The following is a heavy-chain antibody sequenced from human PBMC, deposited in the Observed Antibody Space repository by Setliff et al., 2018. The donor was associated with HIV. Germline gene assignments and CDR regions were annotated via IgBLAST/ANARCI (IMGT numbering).Heavy chain of an antibody. Sequence: SGPTLVNPTRTLTLTCTFSGFSLTTTGMCVTWIRQPPGKALEWLARIDWDDDEYYSTSLKTRHTISKDTSKNQVALTMTNMDPVDTATYYCARIKGSWYVDYWCQGTLVTVSS. D-gene: IGHD6-13*01. CDR1: GFSLTTTGMC. CDR3: ARIKGSWYVDY. CDR2: IDWDDDE. J-gene: IGHJ4*02. V-gene: IGHV2-70*11.